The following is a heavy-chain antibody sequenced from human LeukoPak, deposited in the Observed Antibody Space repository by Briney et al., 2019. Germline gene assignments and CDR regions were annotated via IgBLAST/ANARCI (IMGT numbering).Heavy chain of an antibody. Sequence: PSETLSLTCTVSGGSISSSSYYWGWIRQPPGKGLEWIGSIYYSGSTYYNPSLKSRVTISVDTSKNQFSLKLSSVTAADTAVYYCARDLVGYSYVFDYWGQGTLVTVSS. CDR3: ARDLVGYSYVFDY. CDR1: GGSISSSSYY. D-gene: IGHD5-18*01. V-gene: IGHV4-39*07. J-gene: IGHJ4*02. CDR2: IYYSGST.